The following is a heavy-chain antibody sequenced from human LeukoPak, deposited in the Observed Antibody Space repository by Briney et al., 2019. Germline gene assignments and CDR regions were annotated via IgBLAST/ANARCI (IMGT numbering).Heavy chain of an antibody. Sequence: GGSLRLSCAASGFAFSTYSMNWVRQPPGQGLKWVASISLNSAAIYYADSVRGRFTVSRDNAKNSLHLQMDSLRGEDTGVYYCARDPVPATARHFDYWGQGTLVTVSS. CDR3: ARDPVPATARHFDY. V-gene: IGHV3-21*01. D-gene: IGHD1-1*01. CDR1: GFAFSTYS. CDR2: ISLNSAAI. J-gene: IGHJ4*02.